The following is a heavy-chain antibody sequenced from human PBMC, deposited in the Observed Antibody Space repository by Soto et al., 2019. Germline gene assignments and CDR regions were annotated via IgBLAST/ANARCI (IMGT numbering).Heavy chain of an antibody. J-gene: IGHJ4*02. CDR1: GFTFSSYI. CDR3: AKFGQESYGHGNYYFDY. Sequence: EVQLLESGGGLVQPGGSRRLSCAASGFTFSSYIMSWVRQAPGKGLERGSGISVSGDTTSYADSVRCRFTISRDNSKNTLYLQMNSLRVEDTAVYYCAKFGQESYGHGNYYFDYWGQGTLVTVSS. CDR2: ISVSGDTT. D-gene: IGHD3-16*01. V-gene: IGHV3-23*01.